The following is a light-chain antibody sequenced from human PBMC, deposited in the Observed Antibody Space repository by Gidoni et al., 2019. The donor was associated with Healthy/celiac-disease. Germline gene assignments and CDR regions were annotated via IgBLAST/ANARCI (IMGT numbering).Light chain of an antibody. V-gene: IGLV2-14*01. CDR1: SSDVGGYNY. CDR2: EVS. J-gene: IGLJ2*01. Sequence: QSALTHPSSVSSSPGPSITISCTGTSSDVGGYNYVSWYQQHPGKAPKLMIYEVSNRPSGVSNRFSGSKSGNTASLTISGLQAEDEADYYCSSYTSSSTLVFGGGTKLTVL. CDR3: SSYTSSSTLV.